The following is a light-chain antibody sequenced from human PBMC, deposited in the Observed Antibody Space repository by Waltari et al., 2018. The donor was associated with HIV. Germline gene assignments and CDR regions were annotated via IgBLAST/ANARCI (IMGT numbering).Light chain of an antibody. J-gene: IGLJ3*02. CDR2: DVN. V-gene: IGLV2-23*02. CDR3: CSYAGIRTLV. CDR1: SSDVGAYYY. Sequence: QSALTKPASVSGPPGQSITISCTGTSSDVGAYYYFLWYQQYPGKAPKFMIYDVNKRPSGVSSRFSGSKSGNTASLTISGLQAEDEADYYCCSYAGIRTLVFGGGTKVTVL.